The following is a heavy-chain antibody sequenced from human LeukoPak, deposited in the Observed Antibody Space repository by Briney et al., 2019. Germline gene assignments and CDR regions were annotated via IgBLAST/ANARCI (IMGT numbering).Heavy chain of an antibody. Sequence: SETLSLTCTVSGGSISSDYWSCIRQPPGKGLEWSGYIYYSGSTNYNPSLNSRVTISVDTSTNQFSLTLSYVTAEDTAVYYCARSTVTTYYFDYWGQGTLVTVSS. CDR3: ARSTVTTYYFDY. D-gene: IGHD4-17*01. J-gene: IGHJ4*02. CDR2: IYYSGST. CDR1: GGSISSDY. V-gene: IGHV4-59*01.